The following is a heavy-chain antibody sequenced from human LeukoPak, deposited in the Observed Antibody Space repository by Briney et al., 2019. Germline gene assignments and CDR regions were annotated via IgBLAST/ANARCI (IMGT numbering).Heavy chain of an antibody. D-gene: IGHD5-12*01. CDR2: IYKSGST. J-gene: IGHJ3*02. CDR1: GGSIGLYY. Sequence: SETLSLTCSVSGGSIGLYYWSWIRQPPGKGLEWIGHIYKSGSTNNNPSLKSRVTISVDTSKNQFSLKLTSVTAADTAVYYCVRVGGGYSHRNAFDIWGQGTVVIVSS. V-gene: IGHV4-59*01. CDR3: VRVGGGYSHRNAFDI.